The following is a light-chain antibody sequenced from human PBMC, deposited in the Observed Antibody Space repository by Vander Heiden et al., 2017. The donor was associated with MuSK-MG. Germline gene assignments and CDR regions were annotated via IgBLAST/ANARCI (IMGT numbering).Light chain of an antibody. CDR2: EVS. Sequence: QSALTQPASVSGSPVQSITISCTGTSSDVGSYNLVSWYQQHPGKAPKLMIYEVSKRPSGVSNRFSGSKSGNTASLTISGLQAEDEADYYCCSYAGSSTYVFGSGTNVTVL. J-gene: IGLJ1*01. CDR3: CSYAGSSTYV. CDR1: SSDVGSYNL. V-gene: IGLV2-23*02.